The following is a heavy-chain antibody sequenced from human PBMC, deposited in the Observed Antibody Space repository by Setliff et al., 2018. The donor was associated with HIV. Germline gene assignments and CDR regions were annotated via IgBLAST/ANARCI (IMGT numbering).Heavy chain of an antibody. V-gene: IGHV1-18*04. CDR2: ISAYNGYT. CDR3: ARGMDYYDTSGYYQYYFDY. Sequence: GASVKVSCKPSGYSFTNHYMHWVRQAPGQGLEWMGWISAYNGYTNYAQNLQGRVTMTTDTSTSTAYMELRSLRSDDTAVYYCARGMDYYDTSGYYQYYFDYWGQGTLVTVSS. CDR1: GYSFTNHY. D-gene: IGHD3-22*01. J-gene: IGHJ4*02.